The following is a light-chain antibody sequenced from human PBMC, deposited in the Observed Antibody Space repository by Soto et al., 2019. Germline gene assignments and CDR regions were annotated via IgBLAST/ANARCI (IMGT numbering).Light chain of an antibody. Sequence: QSVLTQPPSVSGAPGQRVTIPCTGTSSHIGAGFDVHWYQHLPGTAPKLLIYGNNHRPSGVPDRFSGSKSGTSASLAITGLQAEDEADYSCQSFDTSLGRSVFGGGTKLTVL. V-gene: IGLV1-40*01. J-gene: IGLJ2*01. CDR1: SSHIGAGFD. CDR2: GNN. CDR3: QSFDTSLGRSV.